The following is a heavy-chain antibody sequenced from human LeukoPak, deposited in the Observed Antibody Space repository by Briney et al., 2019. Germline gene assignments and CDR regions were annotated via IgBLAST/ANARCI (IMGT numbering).Heavy chain of an antibody. CDR2: VSYDGSNK. CDR1: GFTFSDYA. CDR3: ARESPDDSSAS. D-gene: IGHD3-22*01. Sequence: GGSLRLSCATSGFTFSDYAMHWVRQAPGKGLQWVAIVSYDGSNKYYADSVQGRFIMSKDNSRNTLFLQMNSLRTDDTAVYYCARESPDDSSASWGQGTLVTVSS. V-gene: IGHV3-30-3*01. J-gene: IGHJ5*02.